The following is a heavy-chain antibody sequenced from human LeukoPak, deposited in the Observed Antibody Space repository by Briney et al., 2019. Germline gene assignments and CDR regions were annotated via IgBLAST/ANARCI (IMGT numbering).Heavy chain of an antibody. Sequence: GGSLRLSCAASGFTFSSYSMNWVRQAPGKGLEWVSSISSSSSYIYYADSVKGRFTISRDNAKNSLYLQMNSLRAEDTAVYYCESENYKYSYGETTVWGQGTLVTVSS. D-gene: IGHD5-18*01. CDR1: GFTFSSYS. CDR2: ISSSSSYI. CDR3: ESENYKYSYGETTV. V-gene: IGHV3-21*01. J-gene: IGHJ4*02.